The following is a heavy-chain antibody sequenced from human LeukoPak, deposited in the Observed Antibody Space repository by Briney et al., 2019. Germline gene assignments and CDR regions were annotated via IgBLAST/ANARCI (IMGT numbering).Heavy chain of an antibody. CDR1: GGALTTYA. D-gene: IGHD2-15*01. J-gene: IGHJ4*02. V-gene: IGHV1-69*06. CDR3: AGGLYCSGGGCYTGFFDS. CDR2: IIPIFGST. Sequence: SSVKVSCKASGGALTTYAISWVRQAPGQGLEWMGGIIPIFGSTNYAQNFQGRVTITADKSTYTTYMELTGLTAEDTAVYSCAGGLYCSGGGCYTGFFDSWGQGTLVTVSS.